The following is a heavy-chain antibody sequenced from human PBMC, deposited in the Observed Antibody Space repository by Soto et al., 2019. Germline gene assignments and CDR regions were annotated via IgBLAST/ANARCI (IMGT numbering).Heavy chain of an antibody. J-gene: IGHJ4*02. D-gene: IGHD5-18*01. CDR2: INPSGST. CDR3: ARDTSRGYTYDY. Sequence: KPSETLSLTCTVSGGSISSYYWSWIRQSAGKRLEWIGRINPSGSTNYNPSLKSRVTMSLDTSKNQLSLRLSSVTAADTAVYYCARDTSRGYTYDYWGQGTLVTVSS. CDR1: GGSISSYY. V-gene: IGHV4-4*07.